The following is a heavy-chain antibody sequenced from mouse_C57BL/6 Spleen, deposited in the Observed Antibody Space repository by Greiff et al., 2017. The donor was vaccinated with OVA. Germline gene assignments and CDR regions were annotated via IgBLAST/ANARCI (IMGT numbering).Heavy chain of an antibody. V-gene: IGHV1-50*01. CDR2: IDPSDSYT. J-gene: IGHJ2*01. CDR1: GYTFTSYW. CDR3: ARSRITTGYFDY. Sequence: QVQLQQPGAELVKPGASVKLSCKASGYTFTSYWMQWVKQRPGQGLEWIGEIDPSDSYTNYNQKFKGKATLTVDTSSSTAYMQLSSLTSEDSAVYYCARSRITTGYFDYWGQGTTLTVSS. D-gene: IGHD1-1*01.